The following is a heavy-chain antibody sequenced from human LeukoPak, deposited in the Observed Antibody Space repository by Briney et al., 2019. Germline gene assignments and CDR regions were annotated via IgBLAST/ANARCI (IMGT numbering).Heavy chain of an antibody. CDR3: ATHPGDSWFGYLQL. Sequence: GGSLRLSCAASGFTFSSYWMSWVRQGPGKGLEWVANIKQDGSEKYYVDSVKGRFTVSRDNAKNSLYLQMNSLRAEDTAVYYCATHPGDSWFGYLQLWGQGTLVTVSS. CDR1: GFTFSSYW. CDR2: IKQDGSEK. J-gene: IGHJ4*02. V-gene: IGHV3-7*01. D-gene: IGHD3-10*01.